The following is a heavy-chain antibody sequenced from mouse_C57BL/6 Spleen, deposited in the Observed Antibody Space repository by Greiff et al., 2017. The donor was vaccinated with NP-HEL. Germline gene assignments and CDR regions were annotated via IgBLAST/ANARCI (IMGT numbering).Heavy chain of an antibody. J-gene: IGHJ3*01. CDR1: GYTFTSYW. V-gene: IGHV1-72*01. D-gene: IGHD1-2*01. CDR2: LAPNSGGT. Sequence: QVQLQQPGAELVKPGASVKLSCKASGYTFTSYWMHWVKQRPGRGLEWIGRLAPNSGGTKYNEKFKSKATLTVDTPSSTAYMQLSSLTAEDSAVYYCAKIDDGGAYWGQGTLVTVSA. CDR3: AKIDDGGAY.